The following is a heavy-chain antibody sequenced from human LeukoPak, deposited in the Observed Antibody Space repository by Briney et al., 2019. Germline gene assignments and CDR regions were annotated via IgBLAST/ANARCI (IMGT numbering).Heavy chain of an antibody. CDR1: GGSISSYY. Sequence: SETLSLTCTVSGGSISSYYWSWIRQPTGKGLEWIACISYSGSTKYNPSLKSRVTISVDTSKNQLSLKLSSVTAADTAVYYCAREPGFDSSGYLNWFDPWGQGTLVTVSS. D-gene: IGHD3-22*01. V-gene: IGHV4-59*01. CDR2: ISYSGST. CDR3: AREPGFDSSGYLNWFDP. J-gene: IGHJ5*02.